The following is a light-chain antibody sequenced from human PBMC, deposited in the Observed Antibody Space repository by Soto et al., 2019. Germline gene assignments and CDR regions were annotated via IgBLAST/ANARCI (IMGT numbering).Light chain of an antibody. Sequence: DIQMTQSPSTLSASVGDRVTITCRASQSISSWLAWYQQKPGKAPKLLIYKVSSLASGVPSRFSGSGSGTEFTLTISSLQPDDFATYYCQQYNSYPWTFGQGTKVEIK. CDR1: QSISSW. J-gene: IGKJ1*01. V-gene: IGKV1-5*03. CDR3: QQYNSYPWT. CDR2: KVS.